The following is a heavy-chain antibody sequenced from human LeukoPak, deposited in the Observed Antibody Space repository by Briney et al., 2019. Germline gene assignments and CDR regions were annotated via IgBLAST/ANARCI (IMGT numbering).Heavy chain of an antibody. CDR2: ISYSGST. V-gene: IGHV4-59*01. D-gene: IGHD6-13*01. Sequence: KPSETLSLTCTVSGGSISSYYWSWIRQPPGKGLEWIGYISYSGSTNFNPSLKSRVTISVDTSKNQFSLKLSSVTAADTAVYYCAREQQLLNFQPKQSDYWGQGTLVTVSS. CDR1: GGSISSYY. J-gene: IGHJ4*02. CDR3: AREQQLLNFQPKQSDY.